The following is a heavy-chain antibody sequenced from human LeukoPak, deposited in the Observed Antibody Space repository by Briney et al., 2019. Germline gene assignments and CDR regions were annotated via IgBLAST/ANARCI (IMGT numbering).Heavy chain of an antibody. CDR1: GFAFTSYA. Sequence: GGSLRLSCAASGFAFTSYAMSWIRQAPGKGLEWVSAISGGGEDTYYPDSVKGRFTISRDNSKNTLYLQMNSLRAEDTAIYYCAKPRAMTTGVGRYFDLWGRGTLVTVSS. J-gene: IGHJ2*01. CDR2: ISGGGEDT. V-gene: IGHV3-23*01. D-gene: IGHD1-1*01. CDR3: AKPRAMTTGVGRYFDL.